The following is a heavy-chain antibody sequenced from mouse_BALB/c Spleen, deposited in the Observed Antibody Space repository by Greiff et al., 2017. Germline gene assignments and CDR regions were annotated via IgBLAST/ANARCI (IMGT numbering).Heavy chain of an antibody. Sequence: EVKLMESGGGLVQPGGSRKLSCAASGFTFSSFGMHWVRQAPEKGLEWVAYISSGSSTIYYADTVKGRFTISRDNPKNTLFLQMTSLRSEDTAMYYCAREAYGGAMDYWGQGTSVTVSS. CDR3: AREAYGGAMDY. V-gene: IGHV5-17*02. J-gene: IGHJ4*01. D-gene: IGHD1-1*01. CDR2: ISSGSSTI. CDR1: GFTFSSFG.